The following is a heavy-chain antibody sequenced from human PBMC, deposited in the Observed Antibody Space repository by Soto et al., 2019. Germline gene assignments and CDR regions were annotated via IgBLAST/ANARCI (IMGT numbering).Heavy chain of an antibody. CDR1: GYTFTSYD. CDR2: MNPNSGNT. CDR3: ARERTRGFDT. V-gene: IGHV1-8*01. J-gene: IGHJ5*02. Sequence: ASVKVSCKASGYTFTSYDINWVRQATGQGLEWMGWMNPNSGNTAYAQKFLGRVTMTRNTSISTAYMELSSLRSEDTAVYYCARERTRGFDTWGQGTLVTVSS.